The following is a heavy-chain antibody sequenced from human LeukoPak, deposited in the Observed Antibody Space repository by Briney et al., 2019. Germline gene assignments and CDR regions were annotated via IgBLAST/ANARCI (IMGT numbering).Heavy chain of an antibody. CDR1: GFTVSSTY. V-gene: IGHV3-66*01. CDR3: ARDRTGQQLISRKDYYYMDV. D-gene: IGHD4-11*01. J-gene: IGHJ6*03. CDR2: IYIDGTT. Sequence: GGSLRLSCAASGFTVSSTYMTWVRQAPGKGLEWVSIIYIDGTTYYADSVKGRCTISRDNAKNTVYLQMNSLRAEDTAVYYCARDRTGQQLISRKDYYYMDVWGKGTTVTISS.